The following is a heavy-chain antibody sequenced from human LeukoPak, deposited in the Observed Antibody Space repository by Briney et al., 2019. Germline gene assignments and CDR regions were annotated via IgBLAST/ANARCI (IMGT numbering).Heavy chain of an antibody. J-gene: IGHJ3*02. CDR3: ARHGSTSLHYAFDI. CDR1: GGSISSYQ. CDR2: LYCSGNT. Sequence: SETLSLTCTVSGGSISSYQWSWIRQPPGKGLEWIAYLYCSGNTNYNPSLKSRLTLSVDTSKNQFSLKLNSVIAADTALYYCARHGSTSLHYAFDIWGQETMVTVSS. D-gene: IGHD2-2*01. V-gene: IGHV4-59*01.